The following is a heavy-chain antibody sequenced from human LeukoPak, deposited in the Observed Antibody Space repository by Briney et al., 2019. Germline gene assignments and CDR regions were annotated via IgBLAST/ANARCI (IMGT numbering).Heavy chain of an antibody. CDR3: ARENDYYGSGSYTYYFDY. J-gene: IGHJ4*02. V-gene: IGHV4-59*01. Sequence: SETLSLTCTVSGGSISSYYWSWIRQPPGKGLEWIGYIYYSGSTNYNPSLKSRVTISVDTSKNQFSLKLSSVTAADTAVYYCARENDYYGSGSYTYYFDYWGQGTLVTVSS. CDR1: GGSISSYY. D-gene: IGHD3-10*01. CDR2: IYYSGST.